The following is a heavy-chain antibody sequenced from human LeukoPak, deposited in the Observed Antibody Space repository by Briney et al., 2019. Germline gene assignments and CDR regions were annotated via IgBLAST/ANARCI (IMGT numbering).Heavy chain of an antibody. CDR3: ARVSHSPLWFGAPDAFDI. CDR2: IYYSGST. Sequence: PSETLFLTCTVSGGSISSYYWSWIRQPPGKGLEWIGYIYYSGSTNYNPSLKSRVTISVDTSKNQFSLKLSSVTAADTAVYYCARVSHSPLWFGAPDAFDIWGQGTMVTVSS. V-gene: IGHV4-59*01. CDR1: GGSISSYY. J-gene: IGHJ3*02. D-gene: IGHD3-10*01.